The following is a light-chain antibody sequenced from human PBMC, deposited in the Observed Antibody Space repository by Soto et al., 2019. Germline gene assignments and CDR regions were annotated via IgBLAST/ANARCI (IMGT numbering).Light chain of an antibody. CDR1: SSDVGNYNY. J-gene: IGLJ3*02. CDR3: SSYAGSKTL. CDR2: EVT. V-gene: IGLV2-8*01. Sequence: QSALTQPPSASGSPGQSVTISCNGTSSDVGNYNYVSWYQQHPGNAPKLMIYEVTKRPSGVPDRFSGSKSGNTASLTVSGLQAEDEADYYCSSYAGSKTLFGGGTKLTVL.